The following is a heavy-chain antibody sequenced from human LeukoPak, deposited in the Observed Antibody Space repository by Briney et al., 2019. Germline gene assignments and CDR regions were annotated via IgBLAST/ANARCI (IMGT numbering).Heavy chain of an antibody. J-gene: IGHJ5*02. Sequence: SETLSLTCTVSGGSISSGSYYWSWIRQPAGKGLEWIGRIYTSGSTNYNPSLKSRVTISVDTSKNQFSLKLSSVTAADTAVYYCARDLDNWNYDWSDPWGQGTLVTVSS. D-gene: IGHD1-7*01. CDR2: IYTSGST. V-gene: IGHV4-61*02. CDR3: ARDLDNWNYDWSDP. CDR1: GGSISSGSYY.